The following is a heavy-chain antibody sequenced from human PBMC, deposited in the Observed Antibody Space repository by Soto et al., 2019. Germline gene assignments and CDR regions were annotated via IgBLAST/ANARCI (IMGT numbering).Heavy chain of an antibody. V-gene: IGHV3-48*02. CDR2: ISSSSSTI. CDR1: GFTFSSYS. J-gene: IGHJ6*02. D-gene: IGHD3-10*01. CDR3: ARDSVEIYGMDV. Sequence: GVLRLSCAASGFTFSSYSMNWVRQAPGKGLEWVSYISSSSSTIYYADSVKGRFTISRDNAKNSLYLQMNSLRDEDTAVYYCARDSVEIYGMDVWGQGTTVTVSS.